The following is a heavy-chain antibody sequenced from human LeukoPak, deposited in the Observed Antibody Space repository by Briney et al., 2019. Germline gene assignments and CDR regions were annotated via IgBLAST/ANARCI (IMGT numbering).Heavy chain of an antibody. J-gene: IGHJ4*02. CDR3: VRGRGLPGPLDH. Sequence: GGSLRLSCAASGFTFSSYSMNWVRQAPGKGLEWVSSISSSSSYIYYADSVKGRFTISRDNAKNSLYLQMNSLRVEDTAVYYCVRGRGLPGPLDHWGQGTLVTVSS. CDR2: ISSSSSYI. D-gene: IGHD3-10*01. CDR1: GFTFSSYS. V-gene: IGHV3-21*01.